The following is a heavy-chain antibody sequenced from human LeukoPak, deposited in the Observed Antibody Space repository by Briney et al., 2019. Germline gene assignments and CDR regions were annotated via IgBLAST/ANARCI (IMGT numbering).Heavy chain of an antibody. CDR3: ARAGGYSTIYYYHYMDV. Sequence: GGSLRLSCAASGFTFSSYGMYWVRQAPGKGLEWVTFIRYDESKKYYADSVKGRFTISRDNSKNTLYLQMNSLRAEDTAVYYCARAGGYSTIYYYHYMDVWGKGTTVTVSS. CDR2: IRYDESKK. D-gene: IGHD2-2*01. V-gene: IGHV3-30*02. J-gene: IGHJ6*03. CDR1: GFTFSSYG.